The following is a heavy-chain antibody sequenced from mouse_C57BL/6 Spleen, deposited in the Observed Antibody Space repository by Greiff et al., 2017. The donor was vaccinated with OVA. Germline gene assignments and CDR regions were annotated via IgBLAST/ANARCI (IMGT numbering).Heavy chain of an antibody. CDR2: IYPRSGNT. D-gene: IGHD2-4*01. CDR1: GYTFTSYG. Sequence: QVQLQQSGAELARPGASVKLSCKASGYTFTSYGISWVKQRTGQGLEWIGEIYPRSGNTYYNEKFKGKATLTADKSSSTAYMELRSLTSEDSAVYFCARDYYDYDGVDYWGQGTTLTVSS. V-gene: IGHV1-81*01. CDR3: ARDYYDYDGVDY. J-gene: IGHJ2*01.